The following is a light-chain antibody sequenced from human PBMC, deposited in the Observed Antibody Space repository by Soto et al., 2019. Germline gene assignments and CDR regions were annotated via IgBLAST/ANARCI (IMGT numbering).Light chain of an antibody. CDR2: DAS. J-gene: IGKJ1*01. CDR3: QQYNGYSPT. V-gene: IGKV1-5*01. Sequence: DTQMTQSPSTLSASVGDRVTITCRASQSISNWLAWYKQKPGKAPNLLIYDASNLASGVPSRFSGSGSGTEFSLTISSLQPDDFATYYCQQYNGYSPTFGQGTKVDIK. CDR1: QSISNW.